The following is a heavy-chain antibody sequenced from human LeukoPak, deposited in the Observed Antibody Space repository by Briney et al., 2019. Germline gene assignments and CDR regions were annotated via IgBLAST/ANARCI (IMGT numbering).Heavy chain of an antibody. V-gene: IGHV3-30*04. CDR3: AREMSYYYAS. CDR1: GFTFSSYA. D-gene: IGHD3-10*01. J-gene: IGHJ5*02. Sequence: GGSLRLSCAASGFTFSSYAMHWVRQAPGKGLEWVAVISYDGSNKYYADSVKGRFTISRDNAKNSLYLQMNSLRAEDTAVYYCAREMSYYYASWGQGTLVTVSS. CDR2: ISYDGSNK.